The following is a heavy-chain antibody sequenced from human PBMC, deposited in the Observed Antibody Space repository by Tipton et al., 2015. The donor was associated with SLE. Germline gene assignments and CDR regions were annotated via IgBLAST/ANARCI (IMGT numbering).Heavy chain of an antibody. J-gene: IGHJ6*03. CDR3: ARVGFYGSGRTWDMDV. Sequence: TLSLTCTVSGGSISTYCWNWIRQPPGKGLEWIGDICDIGSTKYNPSLKSRATISVATSKNQLSLELTSLTAADTAVYYCARVGFYGSGRTWDMDVWGNGTTVTVSS. CDR2: ICDIGST. V-gene: IGHV4-59*01. CDR1: GGSISTYC. D-gene: IGHD3-10*01.